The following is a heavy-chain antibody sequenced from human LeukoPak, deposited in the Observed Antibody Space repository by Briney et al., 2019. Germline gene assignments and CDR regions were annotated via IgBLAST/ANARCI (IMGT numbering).Heavy chain of an antibody. J-gene: IGHJ4*02. V-gene: IGHV3-7*04. D-gene: IGHD5-12*01. CDR1: GITFSSLW. Sequence: PGGSLRLSCAASGITFSSLWMSWFRQAPSKGLEWVADIKHDGSEEHYVASVKGRFTISRDNAKLYLQMNSLRAEDTAVYYCARARGYSGYDPFDYWGQGTLVTVSS. CDR2: IKHDGSEE. CDR3: ARARGYSGYDPFDY.